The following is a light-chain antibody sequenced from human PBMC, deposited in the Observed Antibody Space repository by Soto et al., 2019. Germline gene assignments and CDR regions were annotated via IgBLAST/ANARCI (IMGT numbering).Light chain of an antibody. J-gene: IGKJ2*01. CDR2: GAS. Sequence: EIMMPQSPATMSVSPGERATLSCRASQSVSSNLAWYQQKPGQAPRLLIYGASTRATGIPARFSGSGSGTEFTLTISSLQSEDFAVYYCQQYNNWPNTFGQGTKLEIK. CDR1: QSVSSN. V-gene: IGKV3-15*01. CDR3: QQYNNWPNT.